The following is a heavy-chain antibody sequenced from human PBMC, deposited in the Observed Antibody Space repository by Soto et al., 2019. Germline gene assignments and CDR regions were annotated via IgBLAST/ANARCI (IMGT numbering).Heavy chain of an antibody. V-gene: IGHV4-59*01. CDR3: ARGWYYFDY. CDR1: GGSISSYY. D-gene: IGHD2-15*01. J-gene: IGHJ4*01. CDR2: IYYSGST. Sequence: KTSETQSLTCTVSGGSISSYYWSWIRQPPGKGLEWIGYIYYSGSTNYNPSLKSRVTISVDTSKNQFSLKLSSVTAADTAVYYCARGWYYFDYWGHGTLFTVSS.